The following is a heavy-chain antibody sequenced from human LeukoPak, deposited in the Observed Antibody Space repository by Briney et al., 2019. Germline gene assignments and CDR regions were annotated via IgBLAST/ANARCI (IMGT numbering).Heavy chain of an antibody. CDR1: GFTFSSYA. D-gene: IGHD5-12*01. CDR2: ISGSGGST. CDR3: AKDIPRGYSGYDYDY. V-gene: IGHV3-23*01. Sequence: PGGSLRLSRAASGFTFSSYAMSWVRQAPGKGLEWVSAISGSGGSTYYADSVKGRFTISRDNSKNTLYLQMNSLRAEDTAVYYCAKDIPRGYSGYDYDYWGQGTLVTVSS. J-gene: IGHJ4*02.